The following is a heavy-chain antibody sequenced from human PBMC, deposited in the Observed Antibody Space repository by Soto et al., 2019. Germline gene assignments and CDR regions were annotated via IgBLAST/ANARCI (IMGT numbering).Heavy chain of an antibody. Sequence: EVHLVESGGVVVQPGGSLRLSCAASGFTFHGYTMHWVRQRPGKGLEWVSLIRWDGSSTYYGDSVKGRFTISRDNNKDSLVLQMSSLTTEDTALYYCVIDMAYGGDSGPFFSWGQGTLVIVSS. CDR3: VIDMAYGGDSGPFFS. J-gene: IGHJ5*02. V-gene: IGHV3-43*01. CDR1: GFTFHGYT. D-gene: IGHD4-17*01. CDR2: IRWDGSST.